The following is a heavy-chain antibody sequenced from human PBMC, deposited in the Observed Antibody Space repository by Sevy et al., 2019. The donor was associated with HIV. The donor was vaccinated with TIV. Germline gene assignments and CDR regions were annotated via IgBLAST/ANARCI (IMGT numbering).Heavy chain of an antibody. V-gene: IGHV3-15*01. CDR3: TTVYSSGWYYFDY. CDR1: GFTFSNAW. D-gene: IGHD6-13*01. J-gene: IGHJ4*02. Sequence: GGSLRLSCAASGFTFSNAWMSWVRQAPGKGLEWVGRIKSKTDGGTTDYAAPVKGRFTISRDDSKNTLYLQMNSLKTEDTAVYYCTTVYSSGWYYFDYWGQGTLVTVSS. CDR2: IKSKTDGGTT.